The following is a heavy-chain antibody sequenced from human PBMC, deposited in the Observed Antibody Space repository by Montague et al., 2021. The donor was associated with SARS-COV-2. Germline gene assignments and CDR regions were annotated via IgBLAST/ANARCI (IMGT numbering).Heavy chain of an antibody. D-gene: IGHD2-2*01. CDR1: GGSISSNSYY. Sequence: SETLSLTCTVSGGSISSNSYYWGWIRQPPGKGLEWIGSIYYSGSTYYNPSLKSRVTISVDTSKNQFSLKLSSVTAADTAVYYCARSQDCSTTSCHFDYWGQGTLVTVSS. CDR3: ARSQDCSTTSCHFDY. J-gene: IGHJ4*02. V-gene: IGHV4-39*01. CDR2: IYYSGST.